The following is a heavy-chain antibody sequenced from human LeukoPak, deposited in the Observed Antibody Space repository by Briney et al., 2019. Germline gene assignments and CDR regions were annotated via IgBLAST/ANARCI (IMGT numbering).Heavy chain of an antibody. CDR2: INESGTT. J-gene: IGHJ5*02. CDR1: GGSFSGYY. V-gene: IGHV4-34*01. D-gene: IGHD3-10*01. Sequence: SDTLSLTCAVFGGSFSGYYWTWVRQAPGKGLEWVGEINESGTTNYNASLNNRVTISVDTSKNQFSLKLTSLTAADTAVFYCARALMTLVRGVPRTTWFHPWGQGTLVTVSS. CDR3: ARALMTLVRGVPRTTWFHP.